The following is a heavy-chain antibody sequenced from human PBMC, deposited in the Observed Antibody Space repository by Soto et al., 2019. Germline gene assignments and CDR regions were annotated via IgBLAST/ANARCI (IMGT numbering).Heavy chain of an antibody. CDR3: AKGGRHWLVTSDFNY. CDR1: GFTFSDYA. CDR2: VSHDGRNT. D-gene: IGHD6-19*01. V-gene: IGHV3-30*18. Sequence: VQLVESGGGVVQPGRSLRLSCAASGFTFSDYAMHWVRQAPGKGLEWVAVVSHDGRNTHYADSVKGRFTISRDSSTNTSSLEMTSLRAEDTGVHCCAKGGRHWLVTSDFNYWGQGALVTVS. J-gene: IGHJ4*02.